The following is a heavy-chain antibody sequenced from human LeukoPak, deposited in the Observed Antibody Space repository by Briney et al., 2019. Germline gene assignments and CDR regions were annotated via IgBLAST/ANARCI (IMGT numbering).Heavy chain of an antibody. Sequence: SQTLSLTCTVSGGSISSGGYYWSWIRQHPGKGLEWIGYIYYSGSTYYNPSLKSRVTISVDTPKNQFSLKVSSVNAADTAVYYCARATWGSLGYWGQGTLVTVSS. CDR3: ARATWGSLGY. CDR2: IYYSGST. D-gene: IGHD7-27*01. CDR1: GGSISSGGYY. J-gene: IGHJ4*02. V-gene: IGHV4-31*03.